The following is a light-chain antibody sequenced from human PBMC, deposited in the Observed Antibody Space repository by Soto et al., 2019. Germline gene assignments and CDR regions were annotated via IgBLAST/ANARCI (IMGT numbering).Light chain of an antibody. CDR1: HSLQSN. V-gene: IGKV3D-15*01. CDR3: HQFDYSRT. Sequence: MTQSAATLSVCPGECVTLXCSTSHSLQSNLDWFQQSTGQAPRPLIYGASTRATGIPDRFSGSGFGTDFILTISRLEPEDLAVYDCHQFDYSRTFGQGTKVDIK. J-gene: IGKJ1*01. CDR2: GAS.